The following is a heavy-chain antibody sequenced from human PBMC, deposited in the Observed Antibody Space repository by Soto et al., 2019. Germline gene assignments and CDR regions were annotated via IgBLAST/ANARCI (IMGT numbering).Heavy chain of an antibody. D-gene: IGHD4-17*01. CDR3: ARAHYGDYGYGMDV. Sequence: SETLSLTCTFSGGSINSGGYSLTWIRQPPGKGLEWIGFIYHTGTTYYNPSLKSRVTISVDRSKNQFSLKLSSVTAADTAVYYCARAHYGDYGYGMDVWGQGTTVTVSS. V-gene: IGHV4-30-2*01. CDR2: IYHTGTT. J-gene: IGHJ6*02. CDR1: GGSINSGGYS.